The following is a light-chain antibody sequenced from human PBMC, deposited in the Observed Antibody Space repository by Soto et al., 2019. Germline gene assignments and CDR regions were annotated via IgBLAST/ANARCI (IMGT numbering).Light chain of an antibody. J-gene: IGKJ4*01. CDR1: QSIGSY. CDR3: QQSYYTPLT. CDR2: AAS. Sequence: DIQMTQSPSSLSASVGDRVTITCRASQSIGSYFYWYQQAPGRAPKFLISAASSLQSGVPSRFSGSGSGTDFSLTISSLQPEDFATYFCQQSYYTPLTFGGGTKVDIK. V-gene: IGKV1-39*01.